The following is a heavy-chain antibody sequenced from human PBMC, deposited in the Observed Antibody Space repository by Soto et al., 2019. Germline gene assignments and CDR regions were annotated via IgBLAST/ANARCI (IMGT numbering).Heavy chain of an antibody. J-gene: IGHJ6*02. CDR2: IYYSGST. V-gene: IGHV4-31*03. Sequence: SETLSLTCTFSGCSISSGGYYWSWIRQHPGKCLEWIGYIYYSGSTYYNPSLKSRVTISVDTSKNQFSLKLSSVTAADTAVYYCARVCGGDCHYGMDVWGQGTTVTVSS. CDR3: ARVCGGDCHYGMDV. D-gene: IGHD2-21*02. CDR1: GCSISSGGYY.